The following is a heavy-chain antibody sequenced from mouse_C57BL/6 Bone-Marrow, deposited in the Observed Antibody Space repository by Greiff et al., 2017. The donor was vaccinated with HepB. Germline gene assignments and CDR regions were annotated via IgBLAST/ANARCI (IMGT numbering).Heavy chain of an antibody. CDR2: IDPSDSET. Sequence: QVQLQQPGAELVRPGSSVKLSCKASGYTFTSYWMHWVKQRPIQGLEWIGNIDPSDSETHYNQKFKDKATLTVDKASSTAYMQLSSLTSEDSAVYYSARHGWFGYFDDWGQGPTLTVSS. D-gene: IGHD2-3*01. V-gene: IGHV1-52*01. CDR3: ARHGWFGYFDD. J-gene: IGHJ2*01. CDR1: GYTFTSYW.